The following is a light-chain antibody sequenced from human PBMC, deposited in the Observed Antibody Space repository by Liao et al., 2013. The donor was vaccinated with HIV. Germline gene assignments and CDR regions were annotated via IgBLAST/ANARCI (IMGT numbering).Light chain of an antibody. V-gene: IGLV3-1*01. CDR2: EDT. J-gene: IGLJ2*01. CDR1: KLGDKY. CDR3: QAWDSSTENVV. Sequence: SYELNQPPSVSVSPGQTASVTCSGDKLGDKYVSWYQQRPGQSPVLVIYEDTKRPSGIPQRFSGSNSGNTATLTISGTQAMDEADYYCQAWDSSTENVVFGGGTKLTVL.